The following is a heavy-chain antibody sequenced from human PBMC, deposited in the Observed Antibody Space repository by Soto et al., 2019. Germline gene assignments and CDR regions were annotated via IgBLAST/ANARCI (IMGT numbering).Heavy chain of an antibody. J-gene: IGHJ4*02. CDR3: ARGLDKKGWWED. D-gene: IGHD2-15*01. V-gene: IGHV4-34*01. CDR2: INHSGST. Sequence: SETLSLTCAVYGGSFSGYYWSWIRQPPGKGLEWIGEINHSGSTNYNPSLKSRVTISVDTSKNQFSLKLSSVTAADTAVYYCARGLDKKGWWEDWGKGTRGTVSS. CDR1: GGSFSGYY.